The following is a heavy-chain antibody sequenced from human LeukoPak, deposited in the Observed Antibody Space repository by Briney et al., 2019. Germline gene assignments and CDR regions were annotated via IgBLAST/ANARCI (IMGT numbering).Heavy chain of an antibody. D-gene: IGHD3-10*01. CDR1: GFTFSSYW. Sequence: GGSLRLSCAASGFTFSSYWMSWVRQAPGKGLEWVANIKQDGSEKYYVDSVKGRFTISRDNAKNSLYLQMNSLRAEDTAVYYCVRDPDYYGSGSYDYWGQGTLVTVS. V-gene: IGHV3-7*01. CDR3: VRDPDYYGSGSYDY. J-gene: IGHJ4*02. CDR2: IKQDGSEK.